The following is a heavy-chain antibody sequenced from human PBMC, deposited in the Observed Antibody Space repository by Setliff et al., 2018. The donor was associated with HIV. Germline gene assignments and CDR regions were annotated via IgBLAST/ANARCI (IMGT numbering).Heavy chain of an antibody. V-gene: IGHV3-74*01. D-gene: IGHD6-19*01. CDR1: GLTFSNYW. CDR2: IDSDGSDT. Sequence: GGSLRLSCAASGLTFSNYWMHWVRQAPGKGLEWVSRIDSDGSDTNYADSVRGRFTISRDNAKNLVFLQMSSLRAEDTAAYYCARDPGSSSFDYWGQGTPVTVSS. CDR3: ARDPGSSSFDY. J-gene: IGHJ4*02.